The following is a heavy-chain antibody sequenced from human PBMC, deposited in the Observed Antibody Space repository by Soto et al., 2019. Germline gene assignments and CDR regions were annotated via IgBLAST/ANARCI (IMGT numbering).Heavy chain of an antibody. J-gene: IGHJ4*02. D-gene: IGHD3-3*01. CDR2: IKQDGSEK. Sequence: EVQLVESGGGLVQPGGSLRLSCAASGFTFSSYWMSWVRQAPGKGLEWVANIKQDGSEKYYVDSVKGRFTISRDNAKNSLYLQMYSLRGEDTAVYYCARDGLVYDFWSGYGGTRYYFDYWGQGTLVTVSS. CDR3: ARDGLVYDFWSGYGGTRYYFDY. CDR1: GFTFSSYW. V-gene: IGHV3-7*01.